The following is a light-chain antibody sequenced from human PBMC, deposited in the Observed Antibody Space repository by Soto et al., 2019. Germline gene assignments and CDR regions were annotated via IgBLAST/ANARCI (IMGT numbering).Light chain of an antibody. CDR3: SSYTSSSTLV. CDR1: SSDVGAYDY. CDR2: DVS. J-gene: IGLJ2*01. V-gene: IGLV2-14*03. Sequence: QSALTQPASVSGSPGQSITISCTGTSSDVGAYDYVSWYQHHPGKAPKLMIYDVSNRPSGVSNRFSGSKSGSTASLTISGLQAEDEADYYCSSYTSSSTLVFGGGTQLTVL.